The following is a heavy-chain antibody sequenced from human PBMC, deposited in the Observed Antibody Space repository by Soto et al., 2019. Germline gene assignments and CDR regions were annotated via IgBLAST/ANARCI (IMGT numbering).Heavy chain of an antibody. CDR3: ARKTGTRGGEFDY. D-gene: IGHD1-7*01. CDR1: GGSISSGDYY. Sequence: QVQLQESGPGLVKPSQTLSLTCTVSGGSISSGDYYWSWIRQPPGKGLEWIGYIYYSGSTYYNPSPKSRVTISADTSKNQFSHKPSSGTAADTAVYYCARKTGTRGGEFDYWGQGTLVTVSS. J-gene: IGHJ4*02. CDR2: IYYSGST. V-gene: IGHV4-30-4*01.